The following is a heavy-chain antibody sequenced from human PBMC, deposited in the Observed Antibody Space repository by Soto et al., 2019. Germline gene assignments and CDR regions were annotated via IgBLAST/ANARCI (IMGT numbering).Heavy chain of an antibody. V-gene: IGHV3-7*01. CDR2: IKPDESEK. J-gene: IGHJ5*02. CDR1: GFTFSDSW. D-gene: IGHD4-4*01. CDR3: VRGGSNYAS. Sequence: EVQLVESGGGLVQPGGSLRLSCTASGFTFSDSWMTWVRQAPGKGLEWVARIKPDESEKKYADSVKGRFSISRDNAKNSMYVQMDSLRDEDTAVYYCVRGGSNYASWGQGTLVTVSS.